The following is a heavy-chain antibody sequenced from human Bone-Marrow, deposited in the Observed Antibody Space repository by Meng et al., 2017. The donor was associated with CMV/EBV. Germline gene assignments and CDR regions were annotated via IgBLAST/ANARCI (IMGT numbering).Heavy chain of an antibody. J-gene: IGHJ4*02. CDR3: ARSRGSSSFDY. D-gene: IGHD1-26*01. V-gene: IGHV3-7*01. Sequence: GESLKISCATSGFTFSNFWMTWVRQAPGKGLEWVANVIQDGSEKLYVDSVKGRFTVSRDNDKKSLYLQMNSLGAEDTAVYYCARSRGSSSFDYWGQGTLVTVSS. CDR2: VIQDGSEK. CDR1: GFTFSNFW.